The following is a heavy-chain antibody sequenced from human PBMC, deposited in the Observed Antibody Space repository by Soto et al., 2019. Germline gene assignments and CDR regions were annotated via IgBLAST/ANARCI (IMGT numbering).Heavy chain of an antibody. Sequence: GGSLRLSCAASGFTFSSYAMHWVRQAPGKGLEWVAVISYDGSNKYYADSVKGRFTISRDNSKNTLYLQMNSLRAEDTAVYYCAKDLSYCGGDCYSLDYWGQGTLVTVSS. V-gene: IGHV3-30-3*01. J-gene: IGHJ4*02. D-gene: IGHD2-21*02. CDR3: AKDLSYCGGDCYSLDY. CDR1: GFTFSSYA. CDR2: ISYDGSNK.